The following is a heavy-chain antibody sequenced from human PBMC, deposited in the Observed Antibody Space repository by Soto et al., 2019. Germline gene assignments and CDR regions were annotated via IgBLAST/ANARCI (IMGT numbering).Heavy chain of an antibody. D-gene: IGHD3-22*01. J-gene: IGHJ4*02. Sequence: EVQLLESGGGLVQPGGSLRLSCAASGFTLSSYAMSWVRQAPGKGLEWVSAISGSGGTTYYADSVKGRFTISRDTSKNTLYLQMNSLRAEDTAVYYCAQVERYYYDSSGYYSSPLFWGQGTLVTVSS. V-gene: IGHV3-23*01. CDR1: GFTLSSYA. CDR2: ISGSGGTT. CDR3: AQVERYYYDSSGYYSSPLF.